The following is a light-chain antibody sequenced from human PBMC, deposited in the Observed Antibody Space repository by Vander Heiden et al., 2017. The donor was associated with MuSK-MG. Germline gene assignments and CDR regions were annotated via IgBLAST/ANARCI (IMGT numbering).Light chain of an antibody. CDR3: QQADRAPDT. Sequence: DIQMTQSPSSLSASVGDRVTITCRSSQTISGYLNWYQQKPGKAPKLLIYDASSLQSGVPSRFSGSGSGTDFSLTIIDLQPEDFASYYCQQADRAPDTFGQGTNLEIK. CDR1: QTISGY. J-gene: IGKJ2*01. CDR2: DAS. V-gene: IGKV1-39*01.